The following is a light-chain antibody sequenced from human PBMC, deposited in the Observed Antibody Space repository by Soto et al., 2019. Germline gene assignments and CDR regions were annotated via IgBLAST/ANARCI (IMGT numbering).Light chain of an antibody. CDR3: SSYTTNNTRL. CDR2: DVT. CDR1: SSDVGGYNY. Sequence: QSALTQPASVSGSPGQSISISCTGTSSDVGGYNYVSWYQHHPGKAPKLMIFDVTNRPSGVSNPFSGSKSDNTASLTISGLQAEDEADYYCSSYTTNNTRLFGGGTQLTVL. J-gene: IGLJ2*01. V-gene: IGLV2-14*03.